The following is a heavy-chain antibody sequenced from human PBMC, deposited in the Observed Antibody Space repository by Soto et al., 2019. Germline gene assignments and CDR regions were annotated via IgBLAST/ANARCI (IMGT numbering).Heavy chain of an antibody. CDR1: GGTFSSYT. Sequence: QVQLVQSGAEVKKPGSSVKVSCKASGGTFSSYTISWVRQAPGQGLEWMGRIIPILGIANYAQKFQGRVTITADKSTSTAYMELSSLRSEDTAVYYCARDVAPDDYGDSVENYWGQGTLVTVSS. CDR2: IIPILGIA. V-gene: IGHV1-69*08. J-gene: IGHJ4*02. D-gene: IGHD4-17*01. CDR3: ARDVAPDDYGDSVENY.